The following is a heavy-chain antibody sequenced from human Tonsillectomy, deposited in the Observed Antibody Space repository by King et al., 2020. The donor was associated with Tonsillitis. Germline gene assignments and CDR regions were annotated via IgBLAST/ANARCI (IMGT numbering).Heavy chain of an antibody. CDR1: GGSFSGYY. CDR2: INHSGST. CDR3: ARLSSTTLNYYYYMDV. J-gene: IGHJ6*03. Sequence: VQLQQWGAGLLKPSETLSLTCAVYGGSFSGYYWGWIRQPPGKGLEWIGEINHSGSTNYNPSLKSRVTISVDTSKNQFSLKLSSVTAADTAVYYCARLSSTTLNYYYYMDVWGKGTTVTVSS. V-gene: IGHV4-34*01. D-gene: IGHD2-2*01.